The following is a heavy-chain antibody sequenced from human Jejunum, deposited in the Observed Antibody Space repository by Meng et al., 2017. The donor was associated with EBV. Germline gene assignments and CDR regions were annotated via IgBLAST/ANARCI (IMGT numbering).Heavy chain of an antibody. CDR1: GGSISSYTYY. J-gene: IGHJ4*02. D-gene: IGHD3-22*01. CDR3: ARVDYYDTSGNVDF. Sequence: LHPQESGPGLVKPSDALSLTCSVSGGSISSYTYYWGWIRQPPGKGLEWIGTIDYRENTYYNPSLKSRITISVDTPKNQFSLKLTSMTAADTALYYCARVDYYDTSGNVDFWGQGALVTVSS. V-gene: IGHV4-39*01. CDR2: IDYRENT.